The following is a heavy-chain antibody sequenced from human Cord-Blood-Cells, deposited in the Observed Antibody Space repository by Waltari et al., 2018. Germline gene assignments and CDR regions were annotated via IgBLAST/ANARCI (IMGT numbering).Heavy chain of an antibody. Sequence: QVQLVQSGAEVKKPGASVKVSCKVSGYTLTELSMHWVRQPPGKGLEWMGGFVPEEGETIYAQKSQGRVTMTEDTSTDTAYMGLSTLRSGDTAVYYCATLIIAAAGTGKDYWGQGTLVTVSS. J-gene: IGHJ4*02. CDR2: FVPEEGET. V-gene: IGHV1-24*01. CDR1: GYTLTELS. CDR3: ATLIIAAAGTGKDY. D-gene: IGHD6-13*01.